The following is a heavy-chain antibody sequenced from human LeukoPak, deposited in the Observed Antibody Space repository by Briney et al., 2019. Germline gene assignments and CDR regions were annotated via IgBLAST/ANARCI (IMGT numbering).Heavy chain of an antibody. J-gene: IGHJ4*02. D-gene: IGHD3-10*01. Sequence: PGGSLRLSCAASGFTFSSYSMNWARQALGKGLEWVSSISSSSSYIYYADSVKGRFTISRDNAKNSLYLQMNSLRAEDTAVYYCARDHTPSDYYGSGSYYSLGYWGQGTLVTVSS. CDR2: ISSSSSYI. CDR1: GFTFSSYS. CDR3: ARDHTPSDYYGSGSYYSLGY. V-gene: IGHV3-21*01.